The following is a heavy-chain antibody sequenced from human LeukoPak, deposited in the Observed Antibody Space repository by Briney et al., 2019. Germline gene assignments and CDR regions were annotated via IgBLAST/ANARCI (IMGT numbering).Heavy chain of an antibody. CDR2: IAHHGSNK. CDR1: GFTFSRNA. CDR3: AKDGSWSCTD. D-gene: IGHD2-8*02. V-gene: IGHV3-30*02. Sequence: PGESLRLSCAASGFTFSRNAIHWVRQGPGKGLEWVSYIAHHGSNKYYADSVKGRFTISRDNSKRTLYLQRNSLRADDTAVYYCAKDGSWSCTDWGQGTLVTVSS. J-gene: IGHJ4*02.